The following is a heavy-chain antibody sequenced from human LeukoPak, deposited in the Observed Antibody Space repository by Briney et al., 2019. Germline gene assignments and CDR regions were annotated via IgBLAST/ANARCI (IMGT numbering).Heavy chain of an antibody. CDR1: GYTFTGYY. V-gene: IGHV1-2*02. J-gene: IGHJ4*02. CDR3: AQIGHDSSGYWHFDY. CDR2: INPNSGGT. D-gene: IGHD3-22*01. Sequence: ASVKVSCKASGYTFTGYYMHWVRQAPGQGLEWMGWINPNSGGTNYAQKFQGRVTMTRDTSISTAYMKLSRLRSDDTAVYYCAQIGHDSSGYWHFDYWGQGTLVTVSS.